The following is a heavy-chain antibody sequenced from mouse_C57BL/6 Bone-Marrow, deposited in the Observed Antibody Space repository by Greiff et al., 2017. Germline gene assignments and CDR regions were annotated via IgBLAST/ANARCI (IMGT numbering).Heavy chain of an antibody. CDR1: GFSLSTFGMG. J-gene: IGHJ3*01. D-gene: IGHD1-1*01. Sequence: VMLVESGPGILQPSQTLSLTCSFSGFSLSTFGMGVGWIRQPSGKGLEWLAHIWWDDDKYYNPALKSRLTISKDTSKNQVFLKIANVDTADTATYYCARIPRHYYGSSYGWFAYWGQGTLVTVSA. CDR3: ARIPRHYYGSSYGWFAY. CDR2: IWWDDDK. V-gene: IGHV8-8*01.